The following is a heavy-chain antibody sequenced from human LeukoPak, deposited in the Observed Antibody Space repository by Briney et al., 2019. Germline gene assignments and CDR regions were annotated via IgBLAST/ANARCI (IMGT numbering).Heavy chain of an antibody. CDR1: GGTFSSHA. CDR2: IIPISSTT. D-gene: IGHD3-3*01. CDR3: AGPRTYYDSWSGYPPFDY. V-gene: IGHV1-69*13. J-gene: IGHJ4*02. Sequence: ASVKVSCKASGGTFSSHAINWVRQAPGQGLEWMGGIIPISSTTKYAQKFQGRVTITADESTSTAFMELSSLRSDDTAVYYCAGPRTYYDSWSGYPPFDYWGQGTLVTVSS.